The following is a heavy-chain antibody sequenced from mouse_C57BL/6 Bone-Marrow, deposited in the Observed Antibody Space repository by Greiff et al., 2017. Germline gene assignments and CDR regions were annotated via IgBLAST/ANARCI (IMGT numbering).Heavy chain of an antibody. Sequence: EVQGVESGGGLVKPGGSLKLSCAASGFTFSSYAMSWVRQTPEKRLEWVATISDGGSYTYYPDNVKGRFTISRDNAKNNLYLQMSHLKSEDTAMYYCARDDDYFYYYAMDDWGQGASVTVSS. D-gene: IGHD2-3*01. J-gene: IGHJ4*01. CDR3: ARDDDYFYYYAMDD. CDR1: GFTFSSYA. CDR2: ISDGGSYT. V-gene: IGHV5-4*01.